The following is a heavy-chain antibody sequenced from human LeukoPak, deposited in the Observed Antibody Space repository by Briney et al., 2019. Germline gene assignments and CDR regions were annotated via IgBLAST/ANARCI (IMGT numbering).Heavy chain of an antibody. J-gene: IGHJ5*02. Sequence: PGRSLRLSCAASGFTFSSYSMNWVRQAPGKGLEWVSSISSSSSYIYYADSVKGRFTISRDNAKNSLYLQMNSLRAEDTAVYYCAREWFGGGADPWGQGTLVTVSS. V-gene: IGHV3-21*01. D-gene: IGHD3-10*01. CDR2: ISSSSSYI. CDR3: AREWFGGGADP. CDR1: GFTFSSYS.